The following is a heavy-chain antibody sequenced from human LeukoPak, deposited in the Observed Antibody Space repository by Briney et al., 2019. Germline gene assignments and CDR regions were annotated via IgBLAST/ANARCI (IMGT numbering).Heavy chain of an antibody. D-gene: IGHD6-19*01. V-gene: IGHV3-73*01. CDR1: GFTFSGSA. Sequence: GGSLRLSCAASGFTFSGSAMHWVRQASGKGLEWVGRIRSKANSYATAYAASVKGRFTISRDDSKNTAYLQMNSLKTEDTAVYYSTLSSGWYGGDYWGRGTLVTVSS. J-gene: IGHJ4*02. CDR2: IRSKANSYAT. CDR3: TLSSGWYGGDY.